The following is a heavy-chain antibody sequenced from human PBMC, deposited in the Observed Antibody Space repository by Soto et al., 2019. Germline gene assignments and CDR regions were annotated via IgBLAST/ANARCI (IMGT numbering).Heavy chain of an antibody. J-gene: IGHJ3*02. Sequence: QVQLVQSGAEVKKPGSSVKVSCKASGGTFSSYATNWVRQAPGQGLEWMGGIIPIFGTANYAQKFQGRVTITADESTSTAYMELSSLRSEDTAVHYCARDSRWLQSRKKAFDIWGQGTMVTVSS. CDR1: GGTFSSYA. D-gene: IGHD5-12*01. CDR2: IIPIFGTA. CDR3: ARDSRWLQSRKKAFDI. V-gene: IGHV1-69*12.